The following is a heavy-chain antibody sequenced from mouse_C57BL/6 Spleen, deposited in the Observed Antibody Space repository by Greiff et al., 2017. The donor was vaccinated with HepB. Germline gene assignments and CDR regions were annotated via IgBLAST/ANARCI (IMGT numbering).Heavy chain of an antibody. CDR1: GYTFTSYW. CDR3: ARSDGNYPDY. Sequence: VKLVESGAELVMPGASVKLSCKASGYTFTSYWMHWVKQRPGQGLEWIGEIDPSDSYTNYNQKFKGKSTLTVDKSSSTADMQLSSLTSEDSAVYYCARSDGNYPDYWGQGTTLTVSS. D-gene: IGHD2-3*01. J-gene: IGHJ2*01. CDR2: IDPSDSYT. V-gene: IGHV1-69*01.